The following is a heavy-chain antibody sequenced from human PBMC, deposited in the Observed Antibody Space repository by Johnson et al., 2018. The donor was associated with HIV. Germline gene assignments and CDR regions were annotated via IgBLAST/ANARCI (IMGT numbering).Heavy chain of an antibody. CDR3: AKTVRQWLVRNDAFDI. Sequence: VQLVESGGGLIQPGGSLRLTCAASGFTVSSNYMSWVRQAPGKGLEWVSVIYNSGDTFYADSVKGRFTISRDNSKNTLYLQMNSLRAEDTAVYYCAKTVRQWLVRNDAFDIWGQGTMVTVSS. D-gene: IGHD6-19*01. J-gene: IGHJ3*02. V-gene: IGHV3-53*01. CDR1: GFTVSSNY. CDR2: IYNSGDT.